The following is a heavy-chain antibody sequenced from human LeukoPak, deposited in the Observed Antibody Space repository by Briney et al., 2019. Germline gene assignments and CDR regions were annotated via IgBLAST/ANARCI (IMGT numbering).Heavy chain of an antibody. CDR3: AREIAYCGGDCYFGFDY. J-gene: IGHJ4*02. V-gene: IGHV1-18*01. CDR2: ISAYNGNT. D-gene: IGHD2-21*01. CDR1: GYTFTSYG. Sequence: ASVKVSCXASGYTFTSYGISWVRQARGQGLEWMAWISAYNGNTNYAQKLQGRVTMTTDTSTSTAYMELRSLRSDDTAVYYCAREIAYCGGDCYFGFDYWGQGTLVTVSS.